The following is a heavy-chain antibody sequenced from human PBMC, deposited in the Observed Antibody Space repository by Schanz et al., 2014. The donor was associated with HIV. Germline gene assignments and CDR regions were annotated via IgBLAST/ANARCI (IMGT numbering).Heavy chain of an antibody. CDR2: ISWSSGNI. D-gene: IGHD5-12*01. CDR3: ARVSRWLQPHFDY. Sequence: EVQLVESGGALVQPGRSLRLSCAASGFTFDDYAMHWVRQAPGKGLEWVSGISWSSGNIGYADSVKGRFTISRDNAKNSLYLQMSSLRREDTAVYYCARVSRWLQPHFDYWGQGILVTVSS. J-gene: IGHJ4*02. CDR1: GFTFDDYA. V-gene: IGHV3-9*01.